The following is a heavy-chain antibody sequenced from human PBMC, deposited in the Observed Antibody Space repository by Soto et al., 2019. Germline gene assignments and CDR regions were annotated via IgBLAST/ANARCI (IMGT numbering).Heavy chain of an antibody. CDR3: VRDYLLTGFDT. J-gene: IGHJ5*02. Sequence: VSLTCTVSNGSLSTYYWTWVRQPPGKGLEWIGYVYYSGTTNYNPSLKSRVGMSIDTSKNQFSLELKSVTAADTATYYCVRDYLLTGFDTWGQGTLVTVSS. V-gene: IGHV4-59*01. D-gene: IGHD3-9*01. CDR1: NGSLSTYY. CDR2: VYYSGTT.